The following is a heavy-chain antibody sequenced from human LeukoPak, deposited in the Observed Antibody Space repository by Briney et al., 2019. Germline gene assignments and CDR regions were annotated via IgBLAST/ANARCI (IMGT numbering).Heavy chain of an antibody. V-gene: IGHV1-24*01. D-gene: IGHD6-13*01. J-gene: IGHJ3*02. CDR2: FDPEDGET. CDR1: GYTLTELS. Sequence: ASVKVSCKVSGYTLTELSMHWVRQAPGKGLEWMGGFDPEDGETIYAQKFQGRVTMTEDTSTDTAYMELSSLRSEDTAVYYCASLKQQLVDDAFDIWGQGTMVTVSS. CDR3: ASLKQQLVDDAFDI.